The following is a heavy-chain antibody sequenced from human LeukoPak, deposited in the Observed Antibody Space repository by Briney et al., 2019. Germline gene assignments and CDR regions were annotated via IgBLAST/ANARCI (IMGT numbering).Heavy chain of an antibody. D-gene: IGHD1-14*01. J-gene: IGHJ4*02. CDR3: AKLRTRTGERPKVSTNLIDY. V-gene: IGHV3-23*01. CDR1: GFTFSSYA. CDR2: ISGSGGST. Sequence: GGSLRLSCAASGFTFSSYAMSWVRQAPGKWLEWVSAISGSGGSTYYADSVKGRFTISRDNSKNTLYLQMNSLRAEDTAVYYCAKLRTRTGERPKVSTNLIDYWGQGTLVAVSS.